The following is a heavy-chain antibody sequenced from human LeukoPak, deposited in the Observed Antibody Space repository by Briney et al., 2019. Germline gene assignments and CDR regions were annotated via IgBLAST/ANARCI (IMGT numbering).Heavy chain of an antibody. D-gene: IGHD2-2*01. CDR3: ARGPQLPSVVVPARGFDP. V-gene: IGHV4-34*01. Sequence: SETLSLTCAVYGGSFSGYYWSWIRQPPGKGLEWIGEINHSGSTNYNLSLKSRVTISVDTSKNQFSLKLSSVTAADTAVYYCARGPQLPSVVVPARGFDPWGQGTLVTVSS. CDR2: INHSGST. J-gene: IGHJ5*02. CDR1: GGSFSGYY.